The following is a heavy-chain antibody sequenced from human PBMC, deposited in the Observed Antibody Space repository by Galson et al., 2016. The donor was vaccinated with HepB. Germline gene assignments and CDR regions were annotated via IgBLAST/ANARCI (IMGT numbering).Heavy chain of an antibody. CDR2: IYYSGST. CDR3: AGDHGVVVIYPYFDN. J-gene: IGHJ4*02. CDR1: RGSISRYY. D-gene: IGHD3-22*01. V-gene: IGHV4-59*01. Sequence: SETLSLTCIVSRGSISRYYWSWVRQPPGKGLEWIGDIYYSGSTKYNPSLKSRVTISVDRSKTQFSLELRSVTAADSAVYYCAGDHGVVVIYPYFDNWGQGTLVTVSS.